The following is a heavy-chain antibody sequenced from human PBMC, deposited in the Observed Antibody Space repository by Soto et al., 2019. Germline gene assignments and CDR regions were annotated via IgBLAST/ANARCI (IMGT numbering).Heavy chain of an antibody. CDR3: TTRVPMTATTYDY. CDR1: GLNFNYAW. D-gene: IGHD2-21*02. Sequence: PGGSLRLSCAASGLNFNYAWMNWVRQAPGKGLEWVGRIKSKIDGGTIDYAAPVKGRFTISRDDSKNTLYLEMSSLKAEDSAMYFCTTRVPMTATTYDYWGQGTLVTSPQ. J-gene: IGHJ4*02. CDR2: IKSKIDGGTI. V-gene: IGHV3-15*07.